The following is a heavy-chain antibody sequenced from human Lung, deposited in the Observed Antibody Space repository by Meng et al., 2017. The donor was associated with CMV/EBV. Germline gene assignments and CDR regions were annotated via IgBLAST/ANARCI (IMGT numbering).Heavy chain of an antibody. J-gene: IGHJ5*02. V-gene: IGHV1-2*02. D-gene: IGHD2-2*02. CDR1: GYTFTGYY. Sequence: ASVXVSXKASGYTFTGYYMHWLRQAPGQGLEWMGWINPNSGGTNYAQKFQGRVTMTRDKSISTAYMELSRLRSDDTAVYYCASGGHCSSTSCYRGWFDPWXQGTLVTVSS. CDR2: INPNSGGT. CDR3: ASGGHCSSTSCYRGWFDP.